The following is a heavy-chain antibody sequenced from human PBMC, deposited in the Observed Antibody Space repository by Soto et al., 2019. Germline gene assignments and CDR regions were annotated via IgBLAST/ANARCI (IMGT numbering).Heavy chain of an antibody. CDR3: ARSRSTRQPFDY. Sequence: SEPLSLTCTVSNGSISTYYWSWIRQPPGRSLEWIGHIYYTGSPTYNPSLKSRVTISENTSKKTVSLTLISVTAEDTAVYYCARSRSTRQPFDYWGRGTLVTVSS. V-gene: IGHV4-59*01. D-gene: IGHD5-12*01. J-gene: IGHJ4*02. CDR1: NGSISTYY. CDR2: IYYTGSP.